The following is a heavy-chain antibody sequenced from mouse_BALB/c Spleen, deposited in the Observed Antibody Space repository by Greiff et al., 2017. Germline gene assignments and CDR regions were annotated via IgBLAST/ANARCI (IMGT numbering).Heavy chain of an antibody. CDR1: GYTFTSYW. CDR2: INPSNGRT. V-gene: IGHV1S81*02. J-gene: IGHJ3*01. D-gene: IGHD2-4*01. CDR3: ARSSIYYDYDDFAY. Sequence: QVQLQQPGAELVKPGASVKLSCKASGYTFTSYWMHWVKQRPGQGLEWIGEINPSNGRTNYNEKFKSKATLTVDKSSSTAYMQLSSLTYEDSAVYYCARSSIYYDYDDFAYWGQGTLGNVS.